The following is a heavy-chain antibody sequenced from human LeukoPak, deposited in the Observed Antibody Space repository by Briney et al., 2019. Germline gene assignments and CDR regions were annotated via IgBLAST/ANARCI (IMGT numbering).Heavy chain of an antibody. J-gene: IGHJ6*03. CDR1: GDSISRYY. CDR3: ARLRSGYNYYMDV. CDR2: IYISGST. V-gene: IGHV4-4*07. Sequence: SETLSLTCTISGDSISRYYWSWIRQPAGKGLEWIGRIYISGSTNYNPSLTSRVTISVDTSKNQFSLKLSSVTAADTAVYYCARLRSGYNYYMDVWGEGTTVTISS. D-gene: IGHD2-2*02.